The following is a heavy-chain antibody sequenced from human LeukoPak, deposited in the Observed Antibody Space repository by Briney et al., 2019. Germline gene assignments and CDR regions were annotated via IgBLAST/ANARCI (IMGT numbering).Heavy chain of an antibody. CDR3: ARGGGNSAGYYYSMDV. CDR1: GFTFSNYN. V-gene: IGHV3-21*01. Sequence: GGSLRLSCAASGFTFSNYNMNWVRQAPGKGLEWVSSISSSSSYIYYADSVKGRFTISRDNAKNSLYLQMNSLRAEDTAVYYCARGGGNSAGYYYSMDVWGQGTTVTVSS. CDR2: ISSSSSYI. J-gene: IGHJ6*02. D-gene: IGHD4-23*01.